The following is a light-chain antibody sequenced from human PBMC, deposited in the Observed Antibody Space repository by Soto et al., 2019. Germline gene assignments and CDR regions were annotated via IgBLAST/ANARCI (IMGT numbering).Light chain of an antibody. V-gene: IGKV1-5*01. J-gene: IGKJ1*01. CDR3: QQYNSYPWT. Sequence: DIQMTQSPSTLSASVGDRVTITFRASQSISSWLAWYQQKPGKAPKPLIYDASSLESGVPSRFSGSGSGTEFTLTITSLQPDDFATYYCQQYNSYPWTFGQGTKV. CDR1: QSISSW. CDR2: DAS.